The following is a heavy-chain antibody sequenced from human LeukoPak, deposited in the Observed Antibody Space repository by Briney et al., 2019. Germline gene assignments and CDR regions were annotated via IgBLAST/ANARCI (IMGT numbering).Heavy chain of an antibody. V-gene: IGHV4-59*02. CDR3: ARVLATRPVAFDI. Sequence: GSLRLSCAASGFTVSSNYMSWIRQPPGKGLGWIGYIYYSGSTNYNPSLKSRVTISVDTSKNQFSLKLSSVTAADTAVYYCARVLATRPVAFDIWGQGTMVTVSS. CDR2: IYYSGST. J-gene: IGHJ3*02. D-gene: IGHD6-6*01. CDR1: GFTVSSNY.